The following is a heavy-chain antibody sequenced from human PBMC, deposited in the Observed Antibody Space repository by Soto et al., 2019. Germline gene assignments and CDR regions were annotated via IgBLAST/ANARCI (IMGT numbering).Heavy chain of an antibody. J-gene: IGHJ6*02. CDR3: TRVGQLHYYYYYGMDV. CDR1: GFTFGDYA. D-gene: IGHD6-6*01. V-gene: IGHV3-49*04. Sequence: LRLSCTASGFTFGDYAMSWVRQAPGKGLEWVGFIRSKAYGGTTEYAASVKGRFTISRDDSKSIAYLQMNSLKTEDTAVYYCTRVGQLHYYYYYGMDVWGQGTTVTVSS. CDR2: IRSKAYGGTT.